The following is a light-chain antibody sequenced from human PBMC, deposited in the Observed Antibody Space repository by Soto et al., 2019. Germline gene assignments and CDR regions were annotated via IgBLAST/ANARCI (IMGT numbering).Light chain of an antibody. Sequence: QSVLTQPPSVSEAPRQRVTISCSGSSSNIGNNAVNWYQYLPGKAPKLLIYYDDLLPSGVSDRFFGSKSGTSASLAISGLQSEDEADYYCAAWDDSLNGWVFGGGTKLTVL. CDR3: AAWDDSLNGWV. CDR2: YDD. J-gene: IGLJ3*02. V-gene: IGLV1-36*01. CDR1: SSNIGNNA.